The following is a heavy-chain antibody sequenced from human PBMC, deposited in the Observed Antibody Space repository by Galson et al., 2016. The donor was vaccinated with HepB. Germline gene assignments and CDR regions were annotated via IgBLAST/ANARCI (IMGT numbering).Heavy chain of an antibody. D-gene: IGHD6-13*01. V-gene: IGHV3-11*06. J-gene: IGHJ6*02. CDR3: ARDQTAAAGTLYYGRDV. CDR2: ISSSSSYT. CDR1: GFTFSDYY. Sequence: SLRLSCAASGFTFSDYYMSWIRQAPGKGLEWVSYISSSSSYTNYADSVKGRFTISRDNAKNSLYLQMNSLRAEDTAVYYCARDQTAAAGTLYYGRDVWGQGTTATVSS.